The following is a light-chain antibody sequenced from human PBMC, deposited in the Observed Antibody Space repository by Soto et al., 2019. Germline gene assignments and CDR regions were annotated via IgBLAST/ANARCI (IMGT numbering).Light chain of an antibody. CDR2: AAS. V-gene: IGKV3-20*01. Sequence: EIVLTQSPGTLSLSPGERVTLSCRASQSVSSSYLAWYQQKPGQAPRLLIYAASSRATGLPDRFSGSGSGTDFTLTISRLEPEGFAVYYWQQYGSSLYTFGQGTQLDIK. CDR3: QQYGSSLYT. CDR1: QSVSSSY. J-gene: IGKJ2*01.